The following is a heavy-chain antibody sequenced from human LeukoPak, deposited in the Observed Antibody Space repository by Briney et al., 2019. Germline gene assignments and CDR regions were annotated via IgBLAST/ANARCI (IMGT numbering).Heavy chain of an antibody. CDR1: GFTFSSYA. D-gene: IGHD1-26*01. Sequence: GGSLRLSCAASGFTFSSYAMSWVRQAPGKGLEWVSAISGSGSSTYYADSVKGRFTISRDNSKNTLYLQMNSLRAEDTAVYYCAKDLIIVGATLGFGYWGQGTLVTVSS. V-gene: IGHV3-23*01. CDR2: ISGSGSST. J-gene: IGHJ4*02. CDR3: AKDLIIVGATLGFGY.